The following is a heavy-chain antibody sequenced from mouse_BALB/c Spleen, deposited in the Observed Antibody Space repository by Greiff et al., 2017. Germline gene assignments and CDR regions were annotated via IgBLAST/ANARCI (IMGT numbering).Heavy chain of an antibody. CDR2: ISYSGST. V-gene: IGHV3-2*02. CDR1: GYSITSDYA. J-gene: IGHJ4*01. CDR3: ARAAKGAMDY. Sequence: VQLKQSGPGLVKPSQSLSLTCTVTGYSITSDYAWNWIRQFPGNKLEWMGYISYSGSTSYNPSLKSRISITRDTSKNQFFLQLNSVTTEDTATYYCARAAKGAMDYWGQGTSVTVSS.